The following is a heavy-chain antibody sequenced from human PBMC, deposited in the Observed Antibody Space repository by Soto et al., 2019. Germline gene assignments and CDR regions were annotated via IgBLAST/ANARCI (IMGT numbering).Heavy chain of an antibody. CDR1: GYTFTSYG. Sequence: ASVKVSCKASGYTFTSYGISWVRQAPGQGLEWMGWISAYNGNTNYAQKLQGRVTMTTDTSTGTAYMELRSLRSDDTAVYYCASTEYSSSSDWFDPWGQGTLVTVSS. CDR3: ASTEYSSSSDWFDP. D-gene: IGHD6-6*01. V-gene: IGHV1-18*01. J-gene: IGHJ5*02. CDR2: ISAYNGNT.